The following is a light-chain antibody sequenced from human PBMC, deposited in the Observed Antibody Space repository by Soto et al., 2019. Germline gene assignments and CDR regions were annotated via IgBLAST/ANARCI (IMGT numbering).Light chain of an antibody. CDR1: QSDSSSY. CDR2: GAS. Sequence: EIVLTQSPGTLSLSPGERATLSCRASQSDSSSYLAWYQQKPGQAPRLLIYGASSRATGIPDRFSGSGSGTDFTLTISRLEPEDFAVYYCQQYGSSPPYTVGQGTKLEIK. V-gene: IGKV3-20*01. J-gene: IGKJ2*01. CDR3: QQYGSSPPYT.